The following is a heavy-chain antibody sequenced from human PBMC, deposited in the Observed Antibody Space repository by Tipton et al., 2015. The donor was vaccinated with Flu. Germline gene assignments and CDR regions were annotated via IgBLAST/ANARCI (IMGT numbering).Heavy chain of an antibody. V-gene: IGHV1-69*06. D-gene: IGHD3-22*01. CDR3: ARGGYYDSSGYYYLFDY. CDR2: IIPIFGTA. CDR1: GGTFSSYA. Sequence: QSGAEVKKPGSSVKVSCKASGGTFSSYAISWVRQAPGQGLEWMGGIIPIFGTANYAQKFQGRVTITADKSTSTAYMELSSLRSEDTAVYYCARGGYYDSSGYYYLFDYWGQGTLVTVSS. J-gene: IGHJ4*02.